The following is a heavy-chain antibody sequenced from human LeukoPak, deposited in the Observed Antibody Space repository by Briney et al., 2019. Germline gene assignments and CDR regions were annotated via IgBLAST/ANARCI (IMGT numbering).Heavy chain of an antibody. Sequence: PGGSLRLSCAASGFRFSSHWMSWVRQAPGKGLEWVAKIKEDGSEKYYVDSVKGRFTISRDNAKNSLSLHMNSLRAEDTAVYYCARDQGYGPSVSCRGDAFDVWGQGSMVSVSS. D-gene: IGHD2-2*01. CDR3: ARDQGYGPSVSCRGDAFDV. CDR1: GFRFSSHW. CDR2: IKEDGSEK. J-gene: IGHJ3*01. V-gene: IGHV3-7*01.